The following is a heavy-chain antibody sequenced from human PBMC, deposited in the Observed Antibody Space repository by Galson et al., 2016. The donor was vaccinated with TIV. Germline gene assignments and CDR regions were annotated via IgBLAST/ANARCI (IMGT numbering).Heavy chain of an antibody. CDR2: FIPLFGTA. V-gene: IGHV1-69*13. D-gene: IGHD5-18*01. CDR3: AKDRNTAMDTYHYYYAMDV. CDR1: GDTFSSYP. Sequence: SVKVSCKASGDTFSSYPFNWVRQAPGQGLEWVGGFIPLFGTANYAQKFQGRVTISADGSTSTLYMEVRSLRSEDTAVYYCAKDRNTAMDTYHYYYAMDVWGQGTTVSVSS. J-gene: IGHJ6*02.